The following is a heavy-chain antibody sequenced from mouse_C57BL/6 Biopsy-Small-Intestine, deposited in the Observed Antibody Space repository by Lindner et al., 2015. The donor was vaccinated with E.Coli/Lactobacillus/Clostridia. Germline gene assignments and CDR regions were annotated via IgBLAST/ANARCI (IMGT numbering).Heavy chain of an antibody. D-gene: IGHD1-1*02. Sequence: SVKVSCKASGGTFSSHAISWVRQAPGQGLEWMGGIIPIFGTAKYAQKFQGRVTITADESTSTAYMELSSLRSEDTAVYYCGYCSGGSCYPQRPRGDYYYHYYMDVWGKGTTVTVSS. CDR1: GGTFSSHA. V-gene: IGHV1-81*01. CDR3: GYCSGGSCYPQRPRGDYYYHYYMDV. J-gene: IGHJ1*03. CDR2: IIPIFGTA.